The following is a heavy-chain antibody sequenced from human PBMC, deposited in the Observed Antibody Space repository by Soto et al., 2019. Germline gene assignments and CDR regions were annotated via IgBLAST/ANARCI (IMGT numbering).Heavy chain of an antibody. V-gene: IGHV3-21*01. CDR1: GFTFSSYS. CDR2: ISSSSSYI. Sequence: LGGSLRLSCAASGFTFSSYSMNWVRQAPGKGREWVSSISSSSSYIYYADSVKGRFTISRDNAKNSLYLQMNSLRAEDTAVYYCARVDPRLGYGMDVWGQGTTVTVSS. J-gene: IGHJ6*02. D-gene: IGHD7-27*01. CDR3: ARVDPRLGYGMDV.